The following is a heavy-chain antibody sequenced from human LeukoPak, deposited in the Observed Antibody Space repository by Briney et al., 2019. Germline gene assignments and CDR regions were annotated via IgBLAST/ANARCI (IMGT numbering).Heavy chain of an antibody. J-gene: IGHJ5*02. V-gene: IGHV1-69*13. D-gene: IGHD3-9*01. CDR3: ARDPRSYYDILTGYSYSWFDP. Sequence: LVKVSCKASGGTFSSYAISWVRQAPGQGLEWMGGIIPIFGTANYAQKFQGRVTITADESTSTAYMELSSLRSEDTAVYYCARDPRSYYDILTGYSYSWFDPWGQGTLVTVSS. CDR2: IIPIFGTA. CDR1: GGTFSSYA.